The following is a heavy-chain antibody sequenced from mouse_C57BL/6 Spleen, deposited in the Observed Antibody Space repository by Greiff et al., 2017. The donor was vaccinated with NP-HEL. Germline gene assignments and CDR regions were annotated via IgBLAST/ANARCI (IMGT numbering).Heavy chain of an antibody. D-gene: IGHD1-1*01. CDR1: GFTFSSYG. CDR3: ARHYYGSSYYFDY. V-gene: IGHV5-6*01. J-gene: IGHJ2*01. Sequence: EVKLVESGGDLVKPGGSLKLSCAASGFTFSSYGMSWVRQTPDRRLEWVATISSGGSYTCYPDSVKGRFTISRDNAKNTLYLQMSSLKSEDTAMYYCARHYYGSSYYFDYWGQGTTLTVSS. CDR2: ISSGGSYT.